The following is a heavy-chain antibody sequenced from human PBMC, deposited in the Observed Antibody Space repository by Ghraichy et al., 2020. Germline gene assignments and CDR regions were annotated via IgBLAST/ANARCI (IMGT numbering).Heavy chain of an antibody. CDR2: INHSGST. CDR3: AQIATVGGVNFDS. J-gene: IGHJ4*02. D-gene: IGHD3-3*01. CDR1: GGSFTAYY. V-gene: IGHV4-34*01. Sequence: SETLSLTCAVYGGSFTAYYWSWFRQPPGKGLEWIGEINHSGSTNYNPSLKSRVTISVDTSKTQFSLKLNSVTAADTAVYYCAQIATVGGVNFDSWGQGTLVTVSS.